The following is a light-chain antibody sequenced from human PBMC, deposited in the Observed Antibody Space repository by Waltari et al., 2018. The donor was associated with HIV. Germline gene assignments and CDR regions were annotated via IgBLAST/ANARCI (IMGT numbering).Light chain of an antibody. CDR3: GTWDSSLSAVV. V-gene: IGLV1-51*01. Sequence: QSVLTQPPSVSAAPGQKVTLSCSGTTYHIGPHYITSSQRLPGTAPKLLIYEKCERPSGIPDRFSVSKSGTSATLGITGLQTGDEADYYCGTWDSSLSAVVFGTGTKVTVL. J-gene: IGLJ1*01. CDR1: TYHIGPHY. CDR2: EKC.